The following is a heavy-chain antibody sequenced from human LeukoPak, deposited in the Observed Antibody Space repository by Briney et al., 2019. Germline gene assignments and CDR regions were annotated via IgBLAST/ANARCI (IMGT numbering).Heavy chain of an antibody. V-gene: IGHV1-8*01. CDR1: GYTFTSYD. D-gene: IGHD5-24*01. CDR2: MNPNSGNT. CDR3: AREMATGYYMDV. Sequence: ASVKVSCTASGYTFTSYDINWVRQATGQRLEWMGWMNPNSGNTGYAQKFQGRVTMTRNTSISTAYMELSSLRSKDTAVYYCAREMATGYYMDVWGKGTTVTISS. J-gene: IGHJ6*03.